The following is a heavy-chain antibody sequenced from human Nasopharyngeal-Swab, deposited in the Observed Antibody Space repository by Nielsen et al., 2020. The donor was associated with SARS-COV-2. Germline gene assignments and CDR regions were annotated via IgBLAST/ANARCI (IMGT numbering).Heavy chain of an antibody. Sequence: GESLKTSCAASGFTFSNAWMSWVRQAPGKGLEWVGRIKSKTDGGTTDYAAPVKGRFTISRDDSKNTLYLQMNSLKTEDTAVYYCTTDLRYYDSSGTIDYWGQGTLGTVSS. D-gene: IGHD3-22*01. CDR3: TTDLRYYDSSGTIDY. CDR1: GFTFSNAW. V-gene: IGHV3-15*01. J-gene: IGHJ4*02. CDR2: IKSKTDGGTT.